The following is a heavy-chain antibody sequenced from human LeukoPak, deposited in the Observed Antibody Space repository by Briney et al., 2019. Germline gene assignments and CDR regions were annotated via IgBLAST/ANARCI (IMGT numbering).Heavy chain of an antibody. CDR2: IRSKAYGGTT. V-gene: IGHV3-49*04. CDR3: TRGDLGPMVRGKTDPYYYYYMDV. CDR1: GFTFGDYA. Sequence: GGSLRLSCTASGFTFGDYAMSWVRQAPGKGLEWVGFIRSKAYGGTTEYAASVKGRFTISRDDSKSIAYLQMNSLKTEDTAVYYCTRGDLGPMVRGKTDPYYYYYMDVWGKGTTVTVSS. J-gene: IGHJ6*03. D-gene: IGHD3-10*01.